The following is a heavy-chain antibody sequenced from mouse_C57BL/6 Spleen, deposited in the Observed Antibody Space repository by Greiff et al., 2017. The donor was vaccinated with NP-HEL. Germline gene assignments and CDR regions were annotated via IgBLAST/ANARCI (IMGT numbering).Heavy chain of an antibody. J-gene: IGHJ4*01. CDR1: GYTFTSYG. Sequence: QVQLKESGAELVRPGASVKLSCKASGYTFTSYGISWVKQRPGQGLEWIGEIYPGSGNTYYIEKFKSKATLTADKSSSTAYMELRSLTSEDTAVYSCARVGGSSYVAYALEDWGQGTTVTVSS. CDR3: ARVGGSSYVAYALED. D-gene: IGHD2-12*01. CDR2: IYPGSGNT. V-gene: IGHV1-81*01.